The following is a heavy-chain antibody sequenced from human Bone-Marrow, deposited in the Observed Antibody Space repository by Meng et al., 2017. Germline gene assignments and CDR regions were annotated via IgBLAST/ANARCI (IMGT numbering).Heavy chain of an antibody. Sequence: SVKVSCKASGGTFSSYAISWVRQAPGQGLEWMGGIIPIFGTANYAQKFQGRVTITADESTSTAYMELSSLRSEDTAVYYCARDTGFRSITMVRGVIVDYYYGMDVWGQGNTV. V-gene: IGHV1-69*13. J-gene: IGHJ6*01. CDR1: GGTFSSYA. CDR3: ARDTGFRSITMVRGVIVDYYYGMDV. CDR2: IIPIFGTA. D-gene: IGHD3-10*01.